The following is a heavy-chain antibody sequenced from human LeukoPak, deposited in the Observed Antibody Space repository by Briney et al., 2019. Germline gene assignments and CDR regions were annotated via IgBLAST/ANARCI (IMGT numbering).Heavy chain of an antibody. CDR2: IYHSGST. J-gene: IGHJ4*02. D-gene: IGHD3-10*01. Sequence: SETLSLTCTVSGYSISSGYYWGWVRQPPGKGLEWIGSIYHSGSTYYNPSLKSRVTISVDRSKNQFSLKLSSVTAADTAVYYCAGGAVVRGVMDPGYWGQGTLVTVSS. CDR3: AGGAVVRGVMDPGY. CDR1: GYSISSGYY. V-gene: IGHV4-38-2*02.